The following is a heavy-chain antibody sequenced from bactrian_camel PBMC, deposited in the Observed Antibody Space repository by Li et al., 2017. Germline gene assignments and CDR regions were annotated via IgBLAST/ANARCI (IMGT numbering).Heavy chain of an antibody. CDR1: GYTYSSFC. D-gene: IGHD1*01. CDR2: IATGSGNT. J-gene: IGHJ4*01. Sequence: DVQLVESGGGSVQAGGSLRLSCAASGYTYSSFCMGWFRQAPGKEREGVARIATGSGNTYYADSVKGRFTISQDNGKNTVSLQMDSLKPEDTAVYYCEAWVCLWCSDGICYGDEYNRGGQGTQVTVS. V-gene: IGHV3S40*01.